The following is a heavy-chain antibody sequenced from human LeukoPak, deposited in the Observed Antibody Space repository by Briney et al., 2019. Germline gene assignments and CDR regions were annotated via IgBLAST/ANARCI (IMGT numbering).Heavy chain of an antibody. CDR1: NASFNEYY. CDR3: ARGRVAAPYNYLDP. V-gene: IGHV4-34*01. J-gene: IGHJ5*02. CDR2: INQGGRT. D-gene: IGHD6-6*01. Sequence: PSETLSLTCAVYNASFNEYYWSWIRQSPGKGLEWIGEINQGGRTNYNPSLQSRVTISVDSSKNQFSLTMSSVTAADTGVYYCARGRVAAPYNYLDPWGQGTLVSVST.